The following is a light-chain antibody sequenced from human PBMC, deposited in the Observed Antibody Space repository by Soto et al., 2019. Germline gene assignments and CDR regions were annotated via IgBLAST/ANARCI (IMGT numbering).Light chain of an antibody. CDR2: RNN. V-gene: IGLV1-47*01. Sequence: QSVLTQPPSASGTPGQRVTISCSGSSSNIGSNYVYWYQQLPGTAPKLLTYRNNQRPSGFPDRFSGSKSGTSASLAISGLRSEDEADYYCAAWDDSLSGYVVFGGGTKVTVL. CDR1: SSNIGSNY. CDR3: AAWDDSLSGYVV. J-gene: IGLJ2*01.